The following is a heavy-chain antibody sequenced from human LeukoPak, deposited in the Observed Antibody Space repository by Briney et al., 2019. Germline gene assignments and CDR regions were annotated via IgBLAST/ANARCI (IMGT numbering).Heavy chain of an antibody. V-gene: IGHV4-38-2*02. D-gene: IGHD5-12*01. Sequence: SETLSLTCTVSGYSISSGYYWGWIRQPPGKGLEWIGSIYHSGSTYYNPSLKSRVTISVDTSKNQFSLKLSSVTAADTAVYYCARSGYDSYYFDYWGQGTLVTVSS. CDR1: GYSISSGYY. CDR2: IYHSGST. J-gene: IGHJ4*02. CDR3: ARSGYDSYYFDY.